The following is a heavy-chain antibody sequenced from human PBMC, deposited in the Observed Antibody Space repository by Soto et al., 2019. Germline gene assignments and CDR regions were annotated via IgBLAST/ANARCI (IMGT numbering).Heavy chain of an antibody. CDR3: ARGWSSSSFYYYYYYYMDV. Sequence: SETLSLTCAVYGGSFSGYYWSLIRQPPGKGLEWIGEINHSGSTNYNPSLKSRVTISVDTSKNQFSLKLSSVTAADTAVYYCARGWSSSSFYYYYYYYMDVWGKGTTVTVSS. CDR1: GGSFSGYY. V-gene: IGHV4-34*01. J-gene: IGHJ6*03. CDR2: INHSGST. D-gene: IGHD6-6*01.